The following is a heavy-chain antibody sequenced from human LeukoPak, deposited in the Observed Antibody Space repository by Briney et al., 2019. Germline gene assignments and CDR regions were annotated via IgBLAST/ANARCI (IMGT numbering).Heavy chain of an antibody. J-gene: IGHJ4*02. V-gene: IGHV3-7*04. CDR1: GFTFSSYW. Sequence: GGSLRLSCAASGFTFSSYWMSWVRQAPGKGLEWVANIKEDGSEKDYVDSVKGRFTISRDTAKTSLYLQMNRLRVEDTAVYYCARTTGIAAAAIPFDCWGQGTLVTVSS. D-gene: IGHD6-13*01. CDR3: ARTTGIAAAAIPFDC. CDR2: IKEDGSEK.